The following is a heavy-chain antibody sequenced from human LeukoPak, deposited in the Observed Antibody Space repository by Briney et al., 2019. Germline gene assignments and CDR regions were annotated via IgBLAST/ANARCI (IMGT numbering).Heavy chain of an antibody. D-gene: IGHD3-16*01. Sequence: GGSLRLSCAASGFTFSLYGMSWVRQAPGKGLEWVAGIGGSGGGAYYAEALTGRSTISRDNSKNTVYLQMNDLRVEDTAIYYCAKGGLRGGTYNDDFWGQGALVTVSS. CDR1: GFTFSLYG. J-gene: IGHJ4*02. V-gene: IGHV3-23*01. CDR2: IGGSGGGA. CDR3: AKGGLRGGTYNDDF.